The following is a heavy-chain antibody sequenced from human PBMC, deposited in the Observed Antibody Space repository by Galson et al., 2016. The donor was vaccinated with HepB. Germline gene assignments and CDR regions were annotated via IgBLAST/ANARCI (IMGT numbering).Heavy chain of an antibody. CDR3: TKGGDNYFDY. CDR2: ISGSGGRI. D-gene: IGHD5-18*01. J-gene: IGHJ4*02. Sequence: SLRLSCAVSGFTFRSYVMTWVRQAPGKGLEWVSSISGSGGRISYADSVKGRFTVSRDNSKNTLYLQMNRLRAEDTAVYYCTKGGDNYFDYWGQGTLVTVSS. V-gene: IGHV3-23*01. CDR1: GFTFRSYV.